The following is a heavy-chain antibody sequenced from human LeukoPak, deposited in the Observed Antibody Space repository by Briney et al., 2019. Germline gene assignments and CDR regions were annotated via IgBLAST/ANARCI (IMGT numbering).Heavy chain of an antibody. J-gene: IGHJ4*02. CDR2: ISDSGDKT. V-gene: IGHV3-23*01. D-gene: IGHD3-16*01. Sequence: GGSLRLSCAASGFSFTTNAMNWVRQAPGKGLEWVSGISDSGDKTYYADSVKGRFTISRDNSQNTLYLQMNSLRAEDTAIYYCAKAGDATSPGGSFDSWGQGTLVTVSS. CDR1: GFSFTTNA. CDR3: AKAGDATSPGGSFDS.